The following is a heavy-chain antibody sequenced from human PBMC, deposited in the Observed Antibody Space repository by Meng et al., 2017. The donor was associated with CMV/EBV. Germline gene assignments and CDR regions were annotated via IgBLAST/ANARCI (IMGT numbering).Heavy chain of an antibody. CDR2: MNPNSGNT. Sequence: ASVKVSCKASGYTFTSYDINWVRQATGQGLEWMGWMNPNSGNTGYAQKFQGRVTITRNTSISTAYMELSSLRSEDTAVYYYARRSVVVPAAPWTYYDFWSGYYTEGYYYYGMDVWGQGTTVTVSS. CDR1: GYTFTSYD. V-gene: IGHV1-8*03. D-gene: IGHD3-3*01. CDR3: ARRSVVVPAAPWTYYDFWSGYYTEGYYYYGMDV. J-gene: IGHJ6*02.